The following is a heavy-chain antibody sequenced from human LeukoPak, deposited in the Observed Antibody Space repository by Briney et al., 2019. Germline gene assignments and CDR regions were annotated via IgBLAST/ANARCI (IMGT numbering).Heavy chain of an antibody. CDR2: IIPIFGTA. V-gene: IGHV1-69*13. Sequence: SVKVSCKASGGTFSSYAISWVRQAPGQGLERMGGIIPIFGTANYAQKFQGRVTITADESTSTAYMELSSLRSEDTAVCYCARGLHHYDFWSGYDYWGQGTLVTVSS. CDR3: ARGLHHYDFWSGYDY. D-gene: IGHD3-3*01. J-gene: IGHJ4*02. CDR1: GGTFSSYA.